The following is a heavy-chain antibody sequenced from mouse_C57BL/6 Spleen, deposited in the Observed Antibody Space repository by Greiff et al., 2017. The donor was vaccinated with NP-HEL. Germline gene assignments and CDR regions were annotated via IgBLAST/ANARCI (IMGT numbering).Heavy chain of an antibody. Sequence: QVQLQQSGAELVRPGASVKLSCKASGYTFTDYYINWVKQRPGQGLEWIARIYPGGGNTYYNEKFKGKATLTAEKSSSTAYMQLSSLTSEDSAVYVCARWKDFGGWGKGTTLTV. D-gene: IGHD3-1*01. CDR2: IYPGGGNT. J-gene: IGHJ2*01. CDR3: ARWKDFGG. V-gene: IGHV1-76*01. CDR1: GYTFTDYY.